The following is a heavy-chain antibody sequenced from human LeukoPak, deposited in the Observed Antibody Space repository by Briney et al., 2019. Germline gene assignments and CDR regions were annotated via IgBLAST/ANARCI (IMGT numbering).Heavy chain of an antibody. CDR1: GGSISSSSYY. Sequence: SETLSLTCTVSGGSISSSSYYWGWIRQPPGKGLEWIGSIYYSGSTYYNPSLKSRVTISVDTSRNQFSLKLSSVTAADTAVYYCARRAYYYDSSGPLKEEEVFDYWGQGTLVTVSS. CDR2: IYYSGST. V-gene: IGHV4-39*01. J-gene: IGHJ4*02. D-gene: IGHD3-22*01. CDR3: ARRAYYYDSSGPLKEEEVFDY.